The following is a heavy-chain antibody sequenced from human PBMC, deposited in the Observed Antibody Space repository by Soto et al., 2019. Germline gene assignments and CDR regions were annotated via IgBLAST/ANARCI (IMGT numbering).Heavy chain of an antibody. CDR1: GYTFTSYG. Sequence: GPSVKVSCKASGYTFTSYGIHWVRQAPGQRLEWMGWLNAANGDTKYSPKFQGRVTITRDTSASTAYMELSSLRSEDTAVYYCVRRHVSATGIDWFDPWGQGTLVTVSS. D-gene: IGHD6-13*01. CDR3: VRRHVSATGIDWFDP. CDR2: LNAANGDT. V-gene: IGHV1-3*01. J-gene: IGHJ5*02.